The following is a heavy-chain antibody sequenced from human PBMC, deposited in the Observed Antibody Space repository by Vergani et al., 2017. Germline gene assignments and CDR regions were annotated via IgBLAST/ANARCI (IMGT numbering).Heavy chain of an antibody. D-gene: IGHD2-2*01. CDR2: ISSSSSYI. CDR3: ARGNRYCSSTSCYSYYMDV. J-gene: IGHJ6*03. Sequence: VDLVESGGGLAQPGGSLRLSCAASGFTFSDYYMSWIRQAPGKGLEWVSYISSSSSYIYYADSVKGRFTISRDNAKNSLYLQMNSLRAEDTAVYYCARGNRYCSSTSCYSYYMDVWGKGTTVTVSS. CDR1: GFTFSDYY. V-gene: IGHV3-11*06.